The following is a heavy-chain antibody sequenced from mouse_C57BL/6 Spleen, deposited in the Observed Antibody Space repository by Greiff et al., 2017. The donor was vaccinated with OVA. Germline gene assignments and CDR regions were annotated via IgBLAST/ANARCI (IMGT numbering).Heavy chain of an antibody. Sequence: DVKLVESGGGLVKPGGSLKLSCAASGFTFSSYAMSWVRQTPEKRLEWVATISDGGSYTYYPDNVKGRFTISRDNAKNNLYLQMSHLKSEDTAMYYCARDNGNYVFAYWGQGTLVTVSA. D-gene: IGHD2-1*01. CDR3: ARDNGNYVFAY. CDR2: ISDGGSYT. J-gene: IGHJ3*01. V-gene: IGHV5-4*01. CDR1: GFTFSSYA.